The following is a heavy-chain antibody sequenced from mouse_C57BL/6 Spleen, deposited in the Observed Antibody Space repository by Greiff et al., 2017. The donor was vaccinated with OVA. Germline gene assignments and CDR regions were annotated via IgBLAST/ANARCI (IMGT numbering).Heavy chain of an antibody. CDR1: CYAFSSSW. D-gene: IGHD4-1*01. CDR2: IYPGDGDT. Sequence: VQLQQSGPELVKPGASVKISCKASCYAFSSSWMNWVKQRPGKGLEWIGRIYPGDGDTNYNGKFKGKATLTADKSSSTAYMQLSSLTSEDSAVYFCARTGYFDYWGQGTTLTVSS. V-gene: IGHV1-82*01. CDR3: ARTGYFDY. J-gene: IGHJ2*01.